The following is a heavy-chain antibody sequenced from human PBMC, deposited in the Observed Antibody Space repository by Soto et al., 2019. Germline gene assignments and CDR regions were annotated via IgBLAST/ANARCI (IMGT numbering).Heavy chain of an antibody. CDR1: GYTFTGYA. Sequence: ASVKVSCKASGYTFTGYAMHWVRQAPGQRLEWMGWINAGNGNTKYSQKFQGRVTITRDTSAGTVYMQLSSLTSEDTAVYYCARDDSGFSGSHYIDYFNYWGKGALVTVS. J-gene: IGHJ4*02. D-gene: IGHD1-26*01. CDR2: INAGNGNT. CDR3: ARDDSGFSGSHYIDYFNY. V-gene: IGHV1-3*01.